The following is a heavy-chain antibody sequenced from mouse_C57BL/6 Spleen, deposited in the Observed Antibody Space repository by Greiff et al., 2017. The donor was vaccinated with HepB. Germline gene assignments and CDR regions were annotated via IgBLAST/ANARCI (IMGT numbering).Heavy chain of an antibody. CDR3: ARDGHCGNYVPWYFDV. CDR2: IDPEDGDT. Sequence: EVQLQQSGAELVKPGASVKLSCTASGFNFNDYYMHWVKQRTEQGLEWIGRIDPEDGDTKYAANFQGKATITADTSSNTAYLQLSSLTSEDTAVYYCARDGHCGNYVPWYFDVWGTGTTVTVAS. CDR1: GFNFNDYY. V-gene: IGHV14-2*01. D-gene: IGHD2-1*01. J-gene: IGHJ1*03.